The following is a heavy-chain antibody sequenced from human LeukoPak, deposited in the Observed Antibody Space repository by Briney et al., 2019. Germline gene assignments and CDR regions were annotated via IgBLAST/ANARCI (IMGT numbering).Heavy chain of an antibody. D-gene: IGHD5-18*01. CDR2: ISYDGSNK. CDR3: AKDQTDTALAFDY. Sequence: PGGSLRLSCAASGFTFSSYGMHWVRQAPGKGLEWVAVISYDGSNKYYADSVKGRFTISRGNSKNTLYLQMNSLRAEDTAVFYCAKDQTDTALAFDYWGQGTLVTVSS. V-gene: IGHV3-30*18. J-gene: IGHJ4*02. CDR1: GFTFSSYG.